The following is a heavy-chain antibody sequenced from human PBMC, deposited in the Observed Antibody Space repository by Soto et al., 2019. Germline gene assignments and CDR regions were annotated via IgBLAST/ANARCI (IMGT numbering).Heavy chain of an antibody. J-gene: IGHJ4*02. CDR3: ARVGGLVARPFDY. D-gene: IGHD6-6*01. CDR1: GGSISDFY. Sequence: SETLSLTCTVSGGSISDFYWSWIRQPPGKGLEWIGYIYYSGSTNYNPSLKSRVTISVDTSKNQFSLNLRSMSPADTAVYYCARVGGLVARPFDYWGPGTLVTVSS. CDR2: IYYSGST. V-gene: IGHV4-59*01.